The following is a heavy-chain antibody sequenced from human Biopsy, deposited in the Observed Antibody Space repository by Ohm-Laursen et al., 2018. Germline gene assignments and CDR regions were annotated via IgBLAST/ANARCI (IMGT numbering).Heavy chain of an antibody. V-gene: IGHV4-59*01. CDR1: GGSIISYY. Sequence: SETLSLTCTVSGGSIISYYWTCIRQTPGKGLEWIGHVYNGGITNYNPSLKSRVTISKDTSKNQFSLQLSSVTAADTAVYYCARTPRDSFWSGSYKRGLWFDPWGQGTLVTVSS. CDR2: VYNGGIT. D-gene: IGHD3-3*01. CDR3: ARTPRDSFWSGSYKRGLWFDP. J-gene: IGHJ5*02.